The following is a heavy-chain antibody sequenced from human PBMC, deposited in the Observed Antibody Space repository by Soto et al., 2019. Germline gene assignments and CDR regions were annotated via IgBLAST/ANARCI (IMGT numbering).Heavy chain of an antibody. CDR1: GGTFGAYA. Sequence: QVQLVQSGTEVKKPGSSVKVSCKASGGTFGAYAITWVRQAPGQGLEWMGGIIPVFHRPKYAQKFQGRLTIPADAPTGTAYMELSSLRSEDTALYYSARDECSGDYWGPLDYWGQGTLVAVSS. CDR3: ARDECSGDYWGPLDY. J-gene: IGHJ4*02. V-gene: IGHV1-69*01. D-gene: IGHD1-26*01. CDR2: IIPVFHRP.